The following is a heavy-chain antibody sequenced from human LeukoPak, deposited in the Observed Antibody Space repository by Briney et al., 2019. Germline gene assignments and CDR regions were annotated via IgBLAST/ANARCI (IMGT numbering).Heavy chain of an antibody. Sequence: PSETLSLTCAVYGGSFSAYYWSWIRQPPGKGLEWIGEINHSGSTNYNPSLKSRVTISVDTSKNQFSLKLSSVTAADTAVYYCARGVAHYDFWSGYSVRYYYYMDVWGKGTTVTVSS. V-gene: IGHV4-34*01. CDR2: INHSGST. CDR1: GGSFSAYY. CDR3: ARGVAHYDFWSGYSVRYYYYMDV. J-gene: IGHJ6*03. D-gene: IGHD3-3*01.